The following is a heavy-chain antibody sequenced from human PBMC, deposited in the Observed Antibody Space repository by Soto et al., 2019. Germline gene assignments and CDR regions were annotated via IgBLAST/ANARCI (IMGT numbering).Heavy chain of an antibody. J-gene: IGHJ4*02. D-gene: IGHD2-15*01. Sequence: EVQLLESGGGLVQPGGSLRLSCVASGFTFNNNPMSWVRQAPGKGLEWVSVISAGGDATDYADSVRGRFTISRDISKNTLYLHMNSLRVDDTAIYYCAKGSRAASGFDYWGQGTLVTVSS. CDR1: GFTFNNNP. V-gene: IGHV3-23*01. CDR2: ISAGGDAT. CDR3: AKGSRAASGFDY.